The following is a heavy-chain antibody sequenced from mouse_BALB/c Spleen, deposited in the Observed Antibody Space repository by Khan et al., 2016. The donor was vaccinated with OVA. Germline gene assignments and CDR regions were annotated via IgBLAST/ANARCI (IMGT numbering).Heavy chain of an antibody. V-gene: IGHV2-2*02. CDR1: GFSLTNFG. Sequence: QVQLQQSGPGLVQPSQSLSITCTVSGFSLTNFGVHWVRQSPGKGLEWLGVIWSGGRTDYNAAFKSRLSISKDNSKTQVFFKMNSLQANDTATYYCARREYLMTWFAYWGQGTLVTVSA. CDR3: ARREYLMTWFAY. J-gene: IGHJ3*01. CDR2: IWSGGRT.